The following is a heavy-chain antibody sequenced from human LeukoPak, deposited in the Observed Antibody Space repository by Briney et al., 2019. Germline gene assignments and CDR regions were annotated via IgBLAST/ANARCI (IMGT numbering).Heavy chain of an antibody. CDR2: IKQDVSGR. J-gene: IGHJ4*02. D-gene: IGHD6-19*01. Sequence: PGVSLRLSCAASGLTFSSYWMTWVRQAPGKVLEWVSNIKQDVSGRNYVDSVKGRFTISRDNAKNSLYLKMNTLRDEDTAVYYCATGAGCGYWGQGTLVTVSS. CDR1: GLTFSSYW. CDR3: ATGAGCGY. V-gene: IGHV3-7*03.